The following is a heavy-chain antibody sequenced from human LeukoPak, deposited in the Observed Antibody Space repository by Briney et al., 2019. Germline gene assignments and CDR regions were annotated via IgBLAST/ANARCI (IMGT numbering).Heavy chain of an antibody. D-gene: IGHD2-21*02. CDR2: INPNSGGT. CDR1: GYTFTAYY. J-gene: IGHJ4*02. Sequence: ASVRVSCTASGYTFTAYYMHWVRQAPGQGLEWMGWINPNSGGTNYAQKFQGRVTMTRDTSISTAYMELSRLRSDDTAVYYCASGKRVVTAIPGYYFDYWGQGTLVTVSS. CDR3: ASGKRVVTAIPGYYFDY. V-gene: IGHV1-2*02.